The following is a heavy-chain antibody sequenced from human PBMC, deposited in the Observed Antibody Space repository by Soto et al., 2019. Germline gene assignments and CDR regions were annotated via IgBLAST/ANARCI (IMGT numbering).Heavy chain of an antibody. CDR2: ISGSGGST. J-gene: IGHJ6*02. D-gene: IGHD3-3*01. CDR3: AKDRDFWSGYYTDYYYYGMDV. Sequence: PGWSLRLSCASSVFTFISYAMRWVRQAPGKGLEWVSAISGSGGSTYYADSVKGRFTISRDNSKNTLYLQMNSLRAEDTAVYYCAKDRDFWSGYYTDYYYYGMDVWGQGTTVTVSS. CDR1: VFTFISYA. V-gene: IGHV3-23*01.